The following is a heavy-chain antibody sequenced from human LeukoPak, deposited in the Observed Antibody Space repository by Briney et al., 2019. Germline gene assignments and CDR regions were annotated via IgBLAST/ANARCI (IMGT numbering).Heavy chain of an antibody. Sequence: KPSETLSLTCTVSGGSISSGSYYWSWIRQPAGKGLEWIGRIYTSGSTNYNPSLKSRVTISVDTSKNQFSLKLSSVTAADTAVYYCARGITDAWGQGTLVTVSS. D-gene: IGHD3-16*01. V-gene: IGHV4-61*02. CDR2: IYTSGST. CDR1: GGSISSGSYY. CDR3: ARGITDA. J-gene: IGHJ5*02.